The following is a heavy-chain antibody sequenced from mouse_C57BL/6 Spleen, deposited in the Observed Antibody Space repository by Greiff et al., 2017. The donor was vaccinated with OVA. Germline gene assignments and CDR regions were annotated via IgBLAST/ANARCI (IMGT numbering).Heavy chain of an antibody. V-gene: IGHV5-12*01. CDR1: GFTFSDYY. J-gene: IGHJ1*03. CDR3: ARQPYYGSSYGYFDV. D-gene: IGHD1-1*01. Sequence: EVMLEESGGGLVQPGGSLKLSCAASGFTFSDYYMYWVRQTPEKRLEWVAYISNGGGSTYYPDTVKGRSTISKDKAKNTLYLQISRLKSENTAMYYCARQPYYGSSYGYFDVWGTGTTVTVSS. CDR2: ISNGGGST.